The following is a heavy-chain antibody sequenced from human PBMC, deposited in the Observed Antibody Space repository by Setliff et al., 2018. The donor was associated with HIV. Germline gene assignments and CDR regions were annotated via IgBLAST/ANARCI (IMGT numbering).Heavy chain of an antibody. D-gene: IGHD2-15*01. J-gene: IGHJ3*02. CDR3: ATGWRVDAFDI. CDR1: GGSISSDY. V-gene: IGHV4-59*01. CDR2: IYYSGST. Sequence: SETLSLTCTVSGGSISSDYWSWIRQPPGKGLEWIGYIYYSGSTNYNPSLRSRVTISVDTPKNQFSLKLSSVTAADTAVYYCATGWRVDAFDIWGQGTMVTVSS.